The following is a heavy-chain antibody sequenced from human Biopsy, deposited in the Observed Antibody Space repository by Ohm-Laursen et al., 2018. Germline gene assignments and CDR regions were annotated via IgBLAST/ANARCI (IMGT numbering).Heavy chain of an antibody. D-gene: IGHD1-1*01. CDR2: FAPENGRI. CDR3: AADINVWNVNY. V-gene: IGHV1-24*01. J-gene: IGHJ4*02. CDR1: GYSVTELA. Sequence: ASVKVSCKVSGYSVTELAMHWGRQAPGQGLEWMGGFAPENGRIVYSQKFQGRVTMTEDTSTNTAYMEVWRLRSDDTAVYYCAADINVWNVNYWGQGTQVIVSS.